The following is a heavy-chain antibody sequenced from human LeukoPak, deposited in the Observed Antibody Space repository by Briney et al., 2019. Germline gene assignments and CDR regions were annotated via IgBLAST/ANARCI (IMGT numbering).Heavy chain of an antibody. CDR1: GGSISSSSYY. J-gene: IGHJ4*02. D-gene: IGHD3-10*01. Sequence: SETLSLTCTVSGGSISSSSYYWGWIRQPPGKGLDWIGSIYYGGSTYYKPSLKSRVTISLDTSKNQFSLKLNSVTAADTAVYYCARRSSGSPFDYWGQGTLVTVSS. V-gene: IGHV4-39*01. CDR2: IYYGGST. CDR3: ARRSSGSPFDY.